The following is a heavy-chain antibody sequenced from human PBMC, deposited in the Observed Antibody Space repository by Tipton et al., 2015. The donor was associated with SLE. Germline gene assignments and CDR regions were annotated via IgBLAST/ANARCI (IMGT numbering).Heavy chain of an antibody. D-gene: IGHD3-22*01. V-gene: IGHV4-59*12. J-gene: IGHJ4*02. CDR3: ARANYYDSSGYPFGY. CDR2: IYYSGST. CDR1: GGSISSYY. Sequence: TMSLTCIVSGGSISSYYWSWIRQPPGKGLEWIGYIYYSGSTNYNPSLKSRVTISVDTSKNQFSLRLSSVTAADMAVYYCARANYYDSSGYPFGYWGQGTLVTVSS.